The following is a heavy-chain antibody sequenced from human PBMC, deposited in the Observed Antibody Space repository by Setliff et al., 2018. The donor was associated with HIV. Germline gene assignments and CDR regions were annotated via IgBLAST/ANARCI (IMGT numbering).Heavy chain of an antibody. V-gene: IGHV3-23*01. CDR1: GSTFSSYA. D-gene: IGHD6-13*01. J-gene: IGHJ4*02. Sequence: GGSLRLSCAASGSTFSSYAMTWVRQAPGKGLEWVSTITGSGGSTYYADSVKGRFTISRDNSKNTLYLQMNSLRAEDTAVYYCTGTSSWPRIDYWGQGTRVTVPQ. CDR3: TGTSSWPRIDY. CDR2: ITGSGGST.